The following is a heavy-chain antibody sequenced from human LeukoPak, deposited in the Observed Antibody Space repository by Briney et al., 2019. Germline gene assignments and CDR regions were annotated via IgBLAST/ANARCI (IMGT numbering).Heavy chain of an antibody. Sequence: SETLSLTCSDYGDSMSSSSFYWGWIRQPPGKGLEWIASIYYSGNTFYNPSLKSPVTISVGKFRNRFSLKLASVTAADTAVYYCARHGIDNYDTGAYSNWFDPWGQGTLVTVSS. V-gene: IGHV4-39*01. D-gene: IGHD3-22*01. CDR2: IYYSGNT. J-gene: IGHJ5*01. CDR3: ARHGIDNYDTGAYSNWFDP. CDR1: GDSMSSSSFY.